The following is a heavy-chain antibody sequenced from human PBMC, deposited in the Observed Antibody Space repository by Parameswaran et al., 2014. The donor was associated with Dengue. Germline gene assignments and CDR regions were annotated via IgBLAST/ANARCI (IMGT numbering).Heavy chain of an antibody. CDR3: AITEDDYGDYSPFDY. J-gene: IGHJ4*02. V-gene: IGHV1-18*01. Sequence: VRQMPGKGLEWMGWISAYNGNTNYAQKLQGRVTMTTDTSTSTAYMELRSLRSDDTAVYYCAITEDDYGDYSPFDYWGQGTLVTVSS. CDR2: ISAYNGNT. D-gene: IGHD4-17*01.